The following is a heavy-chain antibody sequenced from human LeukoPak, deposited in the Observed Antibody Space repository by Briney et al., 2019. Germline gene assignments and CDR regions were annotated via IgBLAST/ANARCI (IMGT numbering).Heavy chain of an antibody. Sequence: GRSLRLSCAASGFIFSSYDMNWVRQAPGKGLEWVSSITTSSAYIYIADSLRGRFTISRDNAKNSWFLQMNSLRAEDTAVYYCVREGYICTSCYLRGSDGMDVWGQGTTVTVSS. CDR1: GFIFSSYD. V-gene: IGHV3-21*06. CDR3: VREGYICTSCYLRGSDGMDV. J-gene: IGHJ6*02. CDR2: ITTSSAYI. D-gene: IGHD2-2*01.